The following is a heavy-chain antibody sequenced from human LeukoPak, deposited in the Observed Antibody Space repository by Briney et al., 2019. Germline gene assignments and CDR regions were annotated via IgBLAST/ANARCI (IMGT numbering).Heavy chain of an antibody. CDR2: ISGSGGST. D-gene: IGHD3-22*01. V-gene: IGHV3-23*01. CDR1: GFTFSSYG. Sequence: GGTLRLSCAASGFTFSSYGMSWVRQAPGKGLEWVSAISGSGGSTYYADSVKGRFTISRDNSKNTLYLQMNSLRAEDTAVYYCAKVYDTSGYYFFFDYWGQGTLVTVSS. CDR3: AKVYDTSGYYFFFDY. J-gene: IGHJ4*02.